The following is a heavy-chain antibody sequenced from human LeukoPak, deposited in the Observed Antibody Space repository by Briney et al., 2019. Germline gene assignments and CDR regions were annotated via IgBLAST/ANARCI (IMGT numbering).Heavy chain of an antibody. CDR1: GGSISSGDYY. CDR3: ARDRITIFGVVQNWFDP. V-gene: IGHV4-30-4*08. J-gene: IGHJ5*02. D-gene: IGHD3-3*01. Sequence: PQTLSLTCTVSGGSISSGDYYWSWIRQPPGKGLEWIGYIYYSGSTYYNPSLKSRVTISVDTSKNQFSLKLSSVTAADTAVYYCARDRITIFGVVQNWFDPWGQGTLVTVSS. CDR2: IYYSGST.